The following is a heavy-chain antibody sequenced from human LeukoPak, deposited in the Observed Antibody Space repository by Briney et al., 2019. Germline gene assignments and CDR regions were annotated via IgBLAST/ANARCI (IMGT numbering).Heavy chain of an antibody. CDR2: INPNSGGT. CDR3: ARGKTMVYCGGDCYRFDN. CDR1: GYTFTGYY. Sequence: ASVKVSCKTSGYTFTGYYMHWVRQAPGQGLEWMGWINPNSGGTNYAQKFQGRVTMTRDTSISTAYMELSRLLSGDTAVYYCARGKTMVYCGGDCYRFDNWGQGTLVTVSS. V-gene: IGHV1-2*02. J-gene: IGHJ4*02. D-gene: IGHD2-21*02.